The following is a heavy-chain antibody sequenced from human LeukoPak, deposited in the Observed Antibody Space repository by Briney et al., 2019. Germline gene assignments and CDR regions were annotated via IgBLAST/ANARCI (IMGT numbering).Heavy chain of an antibody. CDR3: ARNRRYGMDV. D-gene: IGHD1/OR15-1a*01. CDR1: GGSFSGYY. CDR2: INHSGST. V-gene: IGHV4-34*01. Sequence: PSETLSLTCAVYGGSFSGYYWSWIRQPPGKGLEWIGEINHSGSTNYNPSLKSRVTISVDMSKNQFSLKLSSVTAADTAVYYCARNRRYGMDVWGQGTAVTVSS. J-gene: IGHJ6*02.